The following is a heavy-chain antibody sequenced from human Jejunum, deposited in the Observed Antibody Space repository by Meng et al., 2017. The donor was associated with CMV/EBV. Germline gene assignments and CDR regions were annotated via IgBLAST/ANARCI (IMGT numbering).Heavy chain of an antibody. J-gene: IGHJ6*02. CDR1: FNTYS. Sequence: FNTYSMSWVSQAPGKGLEWVSYISSGSSYRHYADSVKGRFTISRDNSENSLYLQMSGLRAEDSAVYYCARIMSFGVVGGVYGMDVWGQGTTVTVSS. D-gene: IGHD3-3*01. CDR2: ISSGSSYR. V-gene: IGHV3-21*01. CDR3: ARIMSFGVVGGVYGMDV.